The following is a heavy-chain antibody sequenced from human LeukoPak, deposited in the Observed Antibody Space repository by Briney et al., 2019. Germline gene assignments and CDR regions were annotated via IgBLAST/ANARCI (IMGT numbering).Heavy chain of an antibody. CDR3: ARNQPAVVAAAGTFDY. J-gene: IGHJ4*02. Sequence: SETLSLTCTDSGGSISSSSYYWGWIRQPPGKGLEWIGSIYYSGSTYYNPSLKSRVTISVDTSKNQFSLELSSVTAADTAVYYCARNQPAVVAAAGTFDYWGQGTLVTVSS. D-gene: IGHD6-13*01. CDR2: IYYSGST. CDR1: GGSISSSSYY. V-gene: IGHV4-39*01.